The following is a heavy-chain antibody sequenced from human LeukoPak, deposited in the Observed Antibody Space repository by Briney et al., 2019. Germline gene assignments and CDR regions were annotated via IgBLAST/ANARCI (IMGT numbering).Heavy chain of an antibody. Sequence: KAGGSLRLYCAASGLTFSDHYMSWVRQAPGKGLECVSYISSSGSSIYYEDSVKGRFTISRDNAKNSLYLQMNSLRAEDTAVYYCARDGAPLGAHEDKWFDPWGQGTMVTVSS. CDR2: ISSSGSSI. D-gene: IGHD1-26*01. J-gene: IGHJ5*02. CDR1: GLTFSDHY. V-gene: IGHV3-11*01. CDR3: ARDGAPLGAHEDKWFDP.